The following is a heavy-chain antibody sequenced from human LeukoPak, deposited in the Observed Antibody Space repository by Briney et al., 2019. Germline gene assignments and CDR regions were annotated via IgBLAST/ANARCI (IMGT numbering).Heavy chain of an antibody. J-gene: IGHJ4*02. D-gene: IGHD3-3*01. CDR3: AKAELGVDTFFDY. V-gene: IGHV3-23*01. Sequence: PGGSLRLSCAASGFTFSDYALGWVRQAPRRGLEWVATLSGSGAGTYYSDSVQGRFTISRDNSKRTLFLQMNSLRAEDTAFYYCAKAELGVDTFFDYWGQGTLVTVSS. CDR1: GFTFSDYA. CDR2: LSGSGAGT.